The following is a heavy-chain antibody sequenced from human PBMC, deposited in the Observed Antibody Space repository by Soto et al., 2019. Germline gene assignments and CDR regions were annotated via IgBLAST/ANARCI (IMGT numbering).Heavy chain of an antibody. CDR2: INPNSGGT. J-gene: IGHJ5*02. V-gene: IGHV1-2*04. CDR3: ARAAAGSSNWFDP. Sequence: ASVKVSCKACGYTFTGYYMHWVRQAPGQGLEWMGWINPNSGGTNYAQKFQGWVTMTRDTSISTAYMELSRLRSDDTAVYYCARAAAGSSNWFDPWGQGTLVTVSS. CDR1: GYTFTGYY. D-gene: IGHD6-13*01.